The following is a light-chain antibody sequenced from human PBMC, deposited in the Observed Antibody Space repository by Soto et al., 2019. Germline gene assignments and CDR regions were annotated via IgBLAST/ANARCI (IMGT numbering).Light chain of an antibody. V-gene: IGLV2-11*01. J-gene: IGLJ7*01. CDR2: DVT. Sequence: QSVLTQPRSVSGSPGQSVTFSCTGTKSDVGGYNYVSWYQQHPGKAPKLLIYDVTKRPSGVPDRFSGSKSGNTSSLTISGLQPEDEADYYCCSYAGTSTFVLFGGGTQLTVL. CDR3: CSYAGTSTFVL. CDR1: KSDVGGYNY.